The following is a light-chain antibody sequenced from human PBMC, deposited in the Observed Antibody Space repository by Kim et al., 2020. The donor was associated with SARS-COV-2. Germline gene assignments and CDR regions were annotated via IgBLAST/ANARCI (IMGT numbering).Light chain of an antibody. CDR3: QQYNSYAA. V-gene: IGKV1-5*03. J-gene: IGKJ2*01. CDR1: QSISSW. Sequence: DIQMTQSPSTLSASVGDRVTITCRASQSISSWLAWYQQKPGKAPKLLIYKASSLESGVPSRFSGSASGTEFTLTISSLQPDDFATYYCQQYNSYAAFGQGTKLEI. CDR2: KAS.